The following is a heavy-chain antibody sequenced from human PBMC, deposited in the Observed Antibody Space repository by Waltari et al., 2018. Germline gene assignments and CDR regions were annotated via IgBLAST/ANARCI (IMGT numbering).Heavy chain of an antibody. Sequence: HVQLQESGPGLVKPSETLSLTCTVSGDFLSAAHLTWIRQAPGKGLEWIAYLRNTGGTKCTPSLQSRVTVSADTSKKQFSLRLTSVTAADTAVYYCARLPTKYYDSIGWGFFDQWGQGILVTVSP. CDR3: ARLPTKYYDSIGWGFFDQ. D-gene: IGHD3-22*01. J-gene: IGHJ4*02. CDR2: LRNTGGT. CDR1: GDFLSAAH. V-gene: IGHV4-59*08.